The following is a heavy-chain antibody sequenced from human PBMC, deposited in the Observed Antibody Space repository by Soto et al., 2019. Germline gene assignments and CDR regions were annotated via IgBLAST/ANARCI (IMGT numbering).Heavy chain of an antibody. V-gene: IGHV1-3*01. CDR3: ARDLVGWSDY. CDR1: RYAFSSYA. D-gene: IGHD2-15*01. CDR2: INAGNGNT. Sequence: AKVSGSCSRYAFSSYAICWESQAPGQRLEWMGWINAGNGNTKYSQKFQGRVTITRDTSASTAYMELSSLRSEDTAVYYCARDLVGWSDYWGQGTLVTVSP. J-gene: IGHJ4*02.